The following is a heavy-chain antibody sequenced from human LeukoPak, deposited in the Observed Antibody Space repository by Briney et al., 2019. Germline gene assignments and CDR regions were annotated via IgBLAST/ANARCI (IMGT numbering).Heavy chain of an antibody. V-gene: IGHV4-34*01. Sequence: SETLSLTCAVYGGSFSGYYWSWIRQPPGKGLEWIGEINHSGSTNHNPSLKSRVTISVDTSKNQFSLKLSSVTAADTAVYYCARGRRNYYDSSSYLRPWGQGTLVTVSS. CDR1: GGSFSGYY. J-gene: IGHJ5*02. D-gene: IGHD3-22*01. CDR3: ARGRRNYYDSSSYLRP. CDR2: INHSGST.